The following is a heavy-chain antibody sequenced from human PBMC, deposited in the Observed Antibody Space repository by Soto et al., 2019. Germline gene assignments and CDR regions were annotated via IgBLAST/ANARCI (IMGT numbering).Heavy chain of an antibody. CDR2: IYGDGGT. J-gene: IGHJ4*02. D-gene: IGHD3-9*01. CDR3: ASQGVYDIVPGHRLNYFDR. V-gene: IGHV3-66*04. Sequence: PGGSLRLSCAASGFTVSGNDMNWVRQAPGKGLEWVSVIYGDGGTSYADSVKGRFTTSRDNSKNTFYLQMNSLRAEDTAVYYCASQGVYDIVPGHRLNYFDRWGQGTLVTVSS. CDR1: GFTVSGND.